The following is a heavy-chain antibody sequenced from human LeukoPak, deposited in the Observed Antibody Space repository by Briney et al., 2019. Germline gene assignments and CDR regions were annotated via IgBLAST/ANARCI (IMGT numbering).Heavy chain of an antibody. CDR3: ARGPYYDFWSGYYLDY. Sequence: PSETLSLTCTVSGGSISSSSYYWGWIRQPPGKGLEWIGSIYYSGSTYYNPSLKSRVTISVDTSKNQFSLKLSSVTAADTAVYYCARGPYYDFWSGYYLDYWGQGTLVTVSS. D-gene: IGHD3-3*01. CDR1: GGSISSSSYY. J-gene: IGHJ4*02. V-gene: IGHV4-39*01. CDR2: IYYSGST.